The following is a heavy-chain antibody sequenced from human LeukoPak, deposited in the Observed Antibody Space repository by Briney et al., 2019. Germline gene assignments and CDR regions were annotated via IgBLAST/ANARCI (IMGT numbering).Heavy chain of an antibody. J-gene: IGHJ4*02. CDR1: GFTVSSNY. D-gene: IGHD4-17*01. CDR2: IYNGGHT. V-gene: IGHV3-53*01. Sequence: PGGSLRLSCIASGFTVSSNYMTWVRQAPGKGLQWVSIIYNGGHTYHADSVKGRFTISRDNSKNTVYLQMNSLRAEDTAVYYCAKQSYGDYVDGFDYWGQGTLVTVSS. CDR3: AKQSYGDYVDGFDY.